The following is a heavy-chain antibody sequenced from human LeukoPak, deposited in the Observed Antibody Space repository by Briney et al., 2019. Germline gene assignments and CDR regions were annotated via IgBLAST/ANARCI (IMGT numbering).Heavy chain of an antibody. CDR3: ARGPVSTIQWFGKPPGYFDY. CDR1: GGTFSSYA. Sequence: ASVKVSCKASGGTFSSYAISWVRQAPGQGLEWMGGIIPIFGTANYAQKFQGRVTITADESTSTAYMELSSLRSEDTAVYYCARGPVSTIQWFGKPPGYFDYWGQGTLVTVSS. CDR2: IIPIFGTA. V-gene: IGHV1-69*13. J-gene: IGHJ4*02. D-gene: IGHD3-10*01.